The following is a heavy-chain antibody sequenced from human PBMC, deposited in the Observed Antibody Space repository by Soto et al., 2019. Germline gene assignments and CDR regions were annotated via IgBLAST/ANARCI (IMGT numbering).Heavy chain of an antibody. CDR2: IYTSGST. CDR3: ARDSVDMDV. CDR1: GGSINSYY. Sequence: SETLSLTCTVSGGSINSYYWSWIRQPAGKGLEWLGRIYTSGSTNYNPSLKSRVTMSVDTSQSQISLKLSSVTAADTAVYYCARDSVDMDVWGQGTTVTVSS. V-gene: IGHV4-4*07. J-gene: IGHJ6*02.